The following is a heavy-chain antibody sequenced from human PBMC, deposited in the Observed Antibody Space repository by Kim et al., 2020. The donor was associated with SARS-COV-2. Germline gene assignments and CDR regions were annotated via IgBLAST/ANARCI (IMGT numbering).Heavy chain of an antibody. CDR2: ISYDGSNK. CDR3: ARDHALYDSSAPGLFGI. D-gene: IGHD3-22*01. V-gene: IGHV3-33*05. CDR1: GFTFSSYG. Sequence: GGSLRLSCAASGFTFSSYGMHWVRQAPGKGLEWVAVISYDGSNKYYADSVKGRFTITRDNSKNTLYLQMNSLRAEDTAVYYCARDHALYDSSAPGLFGIWGQGTMVTVSS. J-gene: IGHJ3*02.